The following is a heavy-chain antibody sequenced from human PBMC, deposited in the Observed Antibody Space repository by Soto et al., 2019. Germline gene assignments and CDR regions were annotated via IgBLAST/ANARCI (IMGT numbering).Heavy chain of an antibody. CDR1: GGSISSYY. CDR3: ARIIVDTAMVRNEKNYYYYGMDV. J-gene: IGHJ6*02. CDR2: IYYSGST. Sequence: SETLSLTCTVSGGSISSYYWSWIRQPPGKGLEWIGYIYYSGSTNYNPSLKSRVTISVDTSKNQFSLKLSSVTAADTAVYYCARIIVDTAMVRNEKNYYYYGMDVWGQGTTVTVSS. V-gene: IGHV4-59*01. D-gene: IGHD5-18*01.